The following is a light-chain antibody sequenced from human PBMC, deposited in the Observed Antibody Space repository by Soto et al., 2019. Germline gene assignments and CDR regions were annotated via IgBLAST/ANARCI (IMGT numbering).Light chain of an antibody. Sequence: DIQMTQSPSSVSASVGDRVTITCRASQSISNWLAWYQQKPGTAPKVLIYHASNLQSGVPSGFSGSGSGTDFTFTINSLQPEDIATYYCQQYDNLPTFGGGTKVDIK. V-gene: IGKV1-33*01. CDR3: QQYDNLPT. CDR1: QSISNW. J-gene: IGKJ4*01. CDR2: HAS.